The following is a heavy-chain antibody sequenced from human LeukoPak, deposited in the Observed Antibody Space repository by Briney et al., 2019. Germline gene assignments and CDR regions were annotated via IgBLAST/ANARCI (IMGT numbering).Heavy chain of an antibody. J-gene: IGHJ4*02. CDR1: GGTFSSYA. D-gene: IGHD2-21*02. CDR2: IIPILGIA. CDR3: APSRLNCGGDCYAHSETNDY. Sequence: ASVKVSCKASGGTFSSYAISWVRQAPGQGLEWMGRIIPILGIANYAQKFQGRVTITADKSTSTAYMELSSLRSEDTAVYYCAPSRLNCGGDCYAHSETNDYWGQGTLVTVSS. V-gene: IGHV1-69*04.